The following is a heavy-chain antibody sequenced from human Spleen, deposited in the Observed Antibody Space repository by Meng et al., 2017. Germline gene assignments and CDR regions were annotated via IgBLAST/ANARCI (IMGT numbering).Heavy chain of an antibody. CDR3: ARDYYDYVWGSYRSTYPFGY. Sequence: KVSCKASGYTFTGYYMHWVRQAPGQGLEWMGWINPNSGGTNYAQKFQGRVTMTRDTSISTAYMELSRLRSDDTAVYYCARDYYDYVWGSYRSTYPFGYWGQGTLVTVSS. D-gene: IGHD3-16*02. CDR1: GYTFTGYY. CDR2: INPNSGGT. J-gene: IGHJ4*02. V-gene: IGHV1-2*02.